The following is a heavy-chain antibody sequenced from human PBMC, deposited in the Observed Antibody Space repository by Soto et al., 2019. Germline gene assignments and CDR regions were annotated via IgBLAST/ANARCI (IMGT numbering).Heavy chain of an antibody. V-gene: IGHV4-59*08. CDR2: IYYSGST. CDR1: GGSISSYY. Sequence: PSETLSLTCTVSGGSISSYYWSWIRQPPGKGLEWIGYIYYSGSTNYNPSLKSRVTISVDTSKNQFSLKLSSVTAADTAVYYCARKPHISGSYVDYYYGMDVWGQGTTVTVSS. D-gene: IGHD1-26*01. J-gene: IGHJ6*02. CDR3: ARKPHISGSYVDYYYGMDV.